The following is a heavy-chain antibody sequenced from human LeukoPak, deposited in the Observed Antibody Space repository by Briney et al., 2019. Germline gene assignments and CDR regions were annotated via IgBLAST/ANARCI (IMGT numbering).Heavy chain of an antibody. V-gene: IGHV1-24*01. CDR1: GYTLTELS. J-gene: IGHJ4*02. Sequence: ASVKVSCKVSGYTLTELSMHWVRQAPGKGLEWMGGFDPEYGETIYAQKFQGRVTMTEDTSTDTAYMELSSLRSEDTAVYYCATNPARYDFWSGYGYWGQGTLVTVSS. CDR3: ATNPARYDFWSGYGY. D-gene: IGHD3-3*01. CDR2: FDPEYGET.